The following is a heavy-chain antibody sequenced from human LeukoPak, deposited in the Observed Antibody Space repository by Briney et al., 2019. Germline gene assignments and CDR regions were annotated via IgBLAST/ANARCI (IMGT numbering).Heavy chain of an antibody. Sequence: GGSLRLSCAASGFTFSSYDMHWVRQATGKGLEWVSGISTAGETNYPGSVKGRFTISRENAKNSVYLQMNSLGAGDTAVYCAREIAVAGTWYFDLWGRGTLVTVSS. D-gene: IGHD6-19*01. V-gene: IGHV3-13*01. CDR2: ISTAGET. CDR1: GFTFSSYD. J-gene: IGHJ2*01. CDR3: AREIAVAGTWYFDL.